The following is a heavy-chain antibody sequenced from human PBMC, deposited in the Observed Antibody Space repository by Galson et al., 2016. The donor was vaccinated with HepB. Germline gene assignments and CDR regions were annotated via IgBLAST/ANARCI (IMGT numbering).Heavy chain of an antibody. Sequence: SLRLSCAASGFTVINNYMTWFRQAPGKGLEWVSLVYSGGSTYYADSVKVRFTISRDNSKNTLYLQMNSLRAEDTAVYYCASTYPGGYWGQGTLVTVSS. J-gene: IGHJ4*02. CDR1: GFTVINNY. CDR2: VYSGGST. V-gene: IGHV3-66*01. CDR3: ASTYPGGY.